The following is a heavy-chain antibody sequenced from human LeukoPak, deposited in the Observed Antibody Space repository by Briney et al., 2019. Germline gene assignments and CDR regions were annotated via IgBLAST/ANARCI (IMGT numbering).Heavy chain of an antibody. J-gene: IGHJ4*02. CDR2: IISGTI. CDR3: AKDRYSFGTYYFDY. D-gene: IGHD5-18*01. V-gene: IGHV3-48*01. Sequence: PGGSLRLSCAASGLNFRSYSMNWVRQAPGKGLEWVSYIISGTIDYADSVKGRFTISRDNSKNTLYLQMNSLRAEDTAVYYCAKDRYSFGTYYFDYWGQGTLVSVSS. CDR1: GLNFRSYS.